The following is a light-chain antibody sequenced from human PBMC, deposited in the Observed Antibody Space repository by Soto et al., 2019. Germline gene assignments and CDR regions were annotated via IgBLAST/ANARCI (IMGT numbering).Light chain of an antibody. Sequence: QSVLTQPPSVSGAPGQTVTISCSGSSSNIGAGYDVHWYQQLPGKVPKLVIYDTFNRPSGVPDRFSGSKSGTSASLAITGLQAEDEADYYCQAYDNSLGVSVLFGGGTKLPVL. CDR2: DTF. V-gene: IGLV1-40*01. J-gene: IGLJ3*02. CDR1: SSNIGAGYD. CDR3: QAYDNSLGVSVL.